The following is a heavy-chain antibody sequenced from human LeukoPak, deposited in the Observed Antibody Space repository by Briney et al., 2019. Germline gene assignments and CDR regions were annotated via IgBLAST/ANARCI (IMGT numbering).Heavy chain of an antibody. V-gene: IGHV4-34*01. CDR1: VRSFSGYD. CDR2: INHSGST. D-gene: IGHD5-24*01. CDR3: ARYRWLQASDDY. J-gene: IGHJ4*02. Sequence: SESLSLTCAVDVRSFSGYDGSWIRQPPWKGLEWIGEINHSGSTNYNPSLKSRVTISVDTSKNQFSLKLSSVTAADTAVYYCARYRWLQASDDYWGQGTLVTVSS.